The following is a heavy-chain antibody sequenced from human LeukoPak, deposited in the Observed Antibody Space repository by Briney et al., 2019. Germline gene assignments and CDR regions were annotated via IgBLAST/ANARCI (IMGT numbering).Heavy chain of an antibody. CDR2: INPNSGGT. Sequence: ASVKVSCKASGYTFTGYYMHWVRQAPGQGLEWMGWINPNSGGTNYAQKFQGRVTMTRDTSTSTVYMELSSLRSEDTAVYYCARDMTVDIVVVVAANAFDIWGQGTMVTVSS. J-gene: IGHJ3*02. D-gene: IGHD2-15*01. CDR3: ARDMTVDIVVVVAANAFDI. CDR1: GYTFTGYY. V-gene: IGHV1-2*02.